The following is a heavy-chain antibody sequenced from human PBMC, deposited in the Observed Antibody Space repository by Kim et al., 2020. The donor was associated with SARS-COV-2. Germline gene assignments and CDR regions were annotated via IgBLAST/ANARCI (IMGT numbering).Heavy chain of an antibody. CDR3: ARDLGYSYGLPNDAFDI. CDR2: ISSSSSTI. Sequence: GGSLRLSCAASGFTFSSYSMNWVRQAPGKGLEWVSYISSSSSTIYYADSVKGRFTISRDNAKNSLYLQMNSLRAEDTAVYYCARDLGYSYGLPNDAFDIWGQGTMVTVSS. V-gene: IGHV3-48*04. D-gene: IGHD5-18*01. J-gene: IGHJ3*02. CDR1: GFTFSSYS.